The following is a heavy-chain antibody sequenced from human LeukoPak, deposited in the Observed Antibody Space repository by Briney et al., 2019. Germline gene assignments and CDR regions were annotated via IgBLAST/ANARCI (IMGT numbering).Heavy chain of an antibody. V-gene: IGHV3-30*18. Sequence: GGSLRLSCAASRFTFSSYGMHWVRQAPGKGLEWVAVISYDGSNKYYADSVKGRFTISRDNSKNTLYLQMNSLRAEDTAVYYCANLPQLGLDFDYWGQGTLVTVSS. CDR1: RFTFSSYG. D-gene: IGHD7-27*01. CDR2: ISYDGSNK. CDR3: ANLPQLGLDFDY. J-gene: IGHJ4*02.